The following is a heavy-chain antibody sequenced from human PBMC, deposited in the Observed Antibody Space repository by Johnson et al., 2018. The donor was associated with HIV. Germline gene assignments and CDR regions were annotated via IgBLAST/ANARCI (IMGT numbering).Heavy chain of an antibody. Sequence: QVQLVESGGGLVQPGGSLRLSCAASGFTFSSYAMHWVRQAPGKGLEWVAVISYDGSNKYYADSVKGRFTISRDNSKNTLYLQMNSLRAEDTAVYYCAKAMGGWLLAHAFDIWGQGTMVIVSS. CDR1: GFTFSSYA. J-gene: IGHJ3*02. V-gene: IGHV3-30-3*01. CDR3: AKAMGGWLLAHAFDI. D-gene: IGHD3-22*01. CDR2: ISYDGSNK.